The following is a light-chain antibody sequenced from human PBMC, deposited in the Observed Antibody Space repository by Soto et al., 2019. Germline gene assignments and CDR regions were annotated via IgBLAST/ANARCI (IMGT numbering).Light chain of an antibody. CDR2: GAT. CDR3: QQYNYLIT. V-gene: IGKV3-20*01. CDR1: QSVGSSY. Sequence: EIVLTQSPGTLSLSPVESTTLSCMASQSVGSSYLAWYQHKPGQAPRLLIYGATSRATGIPDRFSGSGSGTDFTLTISRLEPEDFAVYFCQQYNYLITFGQGTRLEIK. J-gene: IGKJ5*01.